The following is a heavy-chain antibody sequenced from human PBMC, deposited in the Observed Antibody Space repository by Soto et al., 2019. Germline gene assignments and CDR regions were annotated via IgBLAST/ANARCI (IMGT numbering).Heavy chain of an antibody. CDR1: GVTFSSYA. V-gene: IGHV1-69*06. J-gene: IGHJ6*02. Sequence: SLEGSCKASGVTFSSYAISWVRQAPGQGLEWMGGIIPIFGTANYAQKFQGRVTITADKSTSTAYMELSSLRSEDTAVYYCARDLYSSSWYTGDYYGMDVWGQGTTVTVSS. D-gene: IGHD6-13*01. CDR2: IIPIFGTA. CDR3: ARDLYSSSWYTGDYYGMDV.